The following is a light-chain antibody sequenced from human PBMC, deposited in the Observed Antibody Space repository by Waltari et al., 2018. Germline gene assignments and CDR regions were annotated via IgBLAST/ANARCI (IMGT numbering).Light chain of an antibody. CDR1: SSDVGTYHL. CDR2: EST. V-gene: IGLV2-23*01. J-gene: IGLJ2*01. Sequence: QSALTQPASVSGSPGQSIPISCTGTSSDVGTYHLVSWYQHHPGKAPKLMIYESTKRPSGVSNRFSGSKSGNTASLTISGLQAEDEADYYCCSFAGSSPHVVFGGGTKLTVL. CDR3: CSFAGSSPHVV.